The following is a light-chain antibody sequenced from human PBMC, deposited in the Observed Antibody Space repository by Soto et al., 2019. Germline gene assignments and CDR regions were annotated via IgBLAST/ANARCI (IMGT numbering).Light chain of an antibody. CDR1: QSIYIY. Sequence: VSRSRSSPSDSVKDRVTITCRGSQSIYIYLNWYQQKPGKATKLLIYAASGLEVRVPSRFSGSGSGTDFTLTISILQPEDVAAYYCQQFDNYLKSFGGGTKLDIK. V-gene: IGKV1D-13*01. CDR2: AAS. J-gene: IGKJ4*01. CDR3: QQFDNYLKS.